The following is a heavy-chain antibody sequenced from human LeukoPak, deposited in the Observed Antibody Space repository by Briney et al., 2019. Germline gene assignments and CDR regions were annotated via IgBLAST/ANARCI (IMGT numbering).Heavy chain of an antibody. V-gene: IGHV3-74*01. J-gene: IGHJ3*02. CDR1: GFMFSSYW. CDR3: ARGPGAFDI. Sequence: GGSLRLSCVASGFMFSSYWMNWVRQAPGKGLVWVSRINSDGSSTSYADSVKGRFTISRDNAKNTLFLQMNSLRAEDTAVYYCARGPGAFDIWGQGTMVTFSS. CDR2: INSDGSST.